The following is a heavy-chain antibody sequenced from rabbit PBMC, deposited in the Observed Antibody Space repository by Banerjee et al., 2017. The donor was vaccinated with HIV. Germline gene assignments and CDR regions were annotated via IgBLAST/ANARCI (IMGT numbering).Heavy chain of an antibody. CDR3: ARDLADVIGWNFYL. D-gene: IGHD1-1*01. CDR2: IGSNTDNT. Sequence: QQQLVESGGGLVQPGASLTLTCTASGVSFSERYVMSWVRQAPGKGLEWIGCIGSNTDNTVYATWAKGRFALSRTSSTTVDLKMTSLTAADTATYFCARDLADVIGWNFYLWGQGTLVTVS. CDR1: GVSFSERYV. V-gene: IGHV1S45*01. J-gene: IGHJ4*01.